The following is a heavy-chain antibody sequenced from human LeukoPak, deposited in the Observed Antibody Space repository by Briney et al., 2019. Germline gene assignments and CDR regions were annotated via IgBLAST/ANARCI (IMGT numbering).Heavy chain of an antibody. CDR3: ARGDLTGTPGREAFDI. V-gene: IGHV1-46*01. CDR2: INPSGGST. CDR1: GYTFTSYG. Sequence: GASLKVSCKASGYTFTSYGISWVRQAPGQGLEWMGIINPSGGSTSYAQKFQGRVTMTRDTSTSTVYMELSSLRSEDTAVYYCARGDLTGTPGREAFDIWGQGTMVTVSS. J-gene: IGHJ3*02. D-gene: IGHD1-20*01.